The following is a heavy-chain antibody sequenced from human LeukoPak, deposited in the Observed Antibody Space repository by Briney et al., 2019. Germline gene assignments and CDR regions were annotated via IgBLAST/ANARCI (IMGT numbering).Heavy chain of an antibody. J-gene: IGHJ4*02. CDR3: ARSPRYCSGGSCYSLVDY. CDR2: MNLNSGNT. V-gene: IGHV1-8*01. D-gene: IGHD2-15*01. Sequence: ASVKASCKASGYTFTSYDINWVRQATGQGLEWMGWMNLNSGNTGYAQKFQGRVTMTGNTSISTAYMELSSLRSEDTAVYYCARSPRYCSGGSCYSLVDYWGQGTLVTVSS. CDR1: GYTFTSYD.